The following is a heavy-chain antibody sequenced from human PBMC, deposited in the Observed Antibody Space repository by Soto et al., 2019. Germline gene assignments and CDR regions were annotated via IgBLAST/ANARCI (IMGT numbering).Heavy chain of an antibody. CDR2: IYWNDEK. V-gene: IGHV2-5*01. Sequence: SGPTLVNPTQTLTLTCTFSGFSLSTHDVGVGWVRQPPGKALEWLALIYWNDEKRYSPSLKSRLTITKDTSRNQVVLTLTNVDPVDTATYYCTHRPTASTWYSFVDWGRGALVNV. J-gene: IGHJ4*02. CDR1: GFSLSTHDVG. D-gene: IGHD6-13*01. CDR3: THRPTASTWYSFVD.